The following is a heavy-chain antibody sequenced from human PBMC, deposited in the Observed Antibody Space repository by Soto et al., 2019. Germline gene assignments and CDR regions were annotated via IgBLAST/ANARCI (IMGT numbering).Heavy chain of an antibody. CDR1: GYTFTGYY. D-gene: IGHD6-6*01. V-gene: IGHV1-2*04. J-gene: IGHJ4*02. CDR3: ARGYSSSSAWTIDIDS. Sequence: ASVKVSCKASGYTFTGYYMHWVRQAPGQGLEWMGWINPNSGGTNYAQKLQGWVTMTRDTSISTAYMELSRLRSDDTAVYYCARGYSSSSAWTIDIDSWGQESLFTVAS. CDR2: INPNSGGT.